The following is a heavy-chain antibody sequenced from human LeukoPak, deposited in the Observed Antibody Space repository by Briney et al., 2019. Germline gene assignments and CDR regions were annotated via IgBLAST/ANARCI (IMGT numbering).Heavy chain of an antibody. V-gene: IGHV1-69*13. J-gene: IGHJ6*03. D-gene: IGHD3-10*01. CDR1: GGTFSSYA. CDR2: IIPIFGTA. Sequence: ASVKVSCKASGGTFSSYAISWVRQAPGQGLEWMGGIIPIFGTANYAQKFQGRVTITADESTSTAYMELSSLRSEDTAVYYCARDTRPDIITSLYYYMDVWGKGTTVTVSS. CDR3: ARDTRPDIITSLYYYMDV.